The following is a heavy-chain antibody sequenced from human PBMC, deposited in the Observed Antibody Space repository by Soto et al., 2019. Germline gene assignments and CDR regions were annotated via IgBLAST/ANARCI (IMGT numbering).Heavy chain of an antibody. D-gene: IGHD3-10*01. CDR1: GGTFSSYA. Sequence: QVQLVQSGAEVKKPGSSVKVSCKASGGTFSSYAISWVRQAPGQGLEWMGGIIPISGTANYAQKFQGRVTITAEEXTXSVYMELSSLRSEDTAVYYCAREGGSGSYRYYGMDVWGQGTTVTVSS. V-gene: IGHV1-69*12. CDR3: AREGGSGSYRYYGMDV. CDR2: IIPISGTA. J-gene: IGHJ6*02.